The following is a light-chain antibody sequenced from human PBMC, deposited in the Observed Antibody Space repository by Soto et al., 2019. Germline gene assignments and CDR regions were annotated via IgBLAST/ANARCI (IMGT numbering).Light chain of an antibody. Sequence: EIVMRQSPATLSVSPGERVTLSCRASQSVSNNLAWYQQKPGQAPRLLIYDTSTRATGIPVRFSGSGSGTEITHTISSLLSEDFAVYYCKQYNNWPPYTFGQGTKLEIK. CDR3: KQYNNWPPYT. V-gene: IGKV3D-15*01. CDR2: DTS. CDR1: QSVSNN. J-gene: IGKJ2*01.